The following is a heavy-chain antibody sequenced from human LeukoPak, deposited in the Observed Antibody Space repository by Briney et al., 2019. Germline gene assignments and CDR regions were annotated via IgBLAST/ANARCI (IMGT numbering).Heavy chain of an antibody. CDR3: ARGSEPGYSSSWYGY. D-gene: IGHD6-13*01. Sequence: ASVKVSCKASGYTFTSYGISWVRQAPGQGLEWMGWISAYNGNTNYAQKLQGRVTMTIDTSTSTAYMELRSLRSDDTAVYYCARGSEPGYSSSWYGYWGQGTLVTVSS. CDR1: GYTFTSYG. CDR2: ISAYNGNT. V-gene: IGHV1-18*01. J-gene: IGHJ4*02.